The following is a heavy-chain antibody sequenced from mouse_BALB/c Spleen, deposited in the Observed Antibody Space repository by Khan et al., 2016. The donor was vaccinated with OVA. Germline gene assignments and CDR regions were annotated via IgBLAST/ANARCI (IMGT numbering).Heavy chain of an antibody. CDR1: GHTFTKYG. CDR2: INTYTGEP. CDR3: ARPPYFSYVMDN. D-gene: IGHD2-10*01. Sequence: QIQLVQSGPELKKPGETVKISCKSSGHTFTKYGMNWVKQAPGKGLKWMGWINTYTGEPTYADDFNGRFVFSLEASASTAYLQINNLKNEDTATYFCARPPYFSYVMDNWGQGTSVIVSS. J-gene: IGHJ4*01. V-gene: IGHV9-3-1*01.